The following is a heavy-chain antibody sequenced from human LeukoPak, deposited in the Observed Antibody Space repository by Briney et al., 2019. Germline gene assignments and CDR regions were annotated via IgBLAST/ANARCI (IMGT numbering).Heavy chain of an antibody. V-gene: IGHV1-24*01. Sequence: GASVKVSCKGSVYTLTELSMHGVRQAPGKGLEGMGGFDPEDGEKIYAQKFQGRVTMTEDTSTDTAYMALSTLRSEDTAVYYCAKDDAFDIWGQGTMVTVSS. CDR2: FDPEDGEK. J-gene: IGHJ3*02. CDR3: AKDDAFDI. CDR1: VYTLTELS.